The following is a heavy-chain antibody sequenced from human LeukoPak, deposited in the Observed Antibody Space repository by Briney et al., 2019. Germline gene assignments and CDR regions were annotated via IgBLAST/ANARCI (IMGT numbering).Heavy chain of an antibody. Sequence: SETLSLTCTVSGGSISSGSYYWSWIRQPPGKGLEWIGYIYYSGSTNYNPSLKSRVTISVDTSKNQFSLKLSSVTAADTAVYYCARGIRIHYDFWSGYYLPYYFDYWGQGTLVTVSS. J-gene: IGHJ4*02. CDR3: ARGIRIHYDFWSGYYLPYYFDY. D-gene: IGHD3-3*01. V-gene: IGHV4-61*01. CDR1: GGSISSGSYY. CDR2: IYYSGST.